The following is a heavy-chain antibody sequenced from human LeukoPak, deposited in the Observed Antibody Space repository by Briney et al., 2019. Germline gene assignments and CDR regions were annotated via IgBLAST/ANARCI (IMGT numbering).Heavy chain of an antibody. Sequence: ASVKFSCKASGYTFTGYYMQWVRPAPGQGLEWMGWLNPTGGSTGYAQKFPGRVTMTRDMSTSTDYMELSSLRSEDTAIYYCARDNSVGDNAWWFDPWGQGTLVTVSS. CDR2: LNPTGGST. J-gene: IGHJ5*02. D-gene: IGHD1-26*01. CDR1: GYTFTGYY. V-gene: IGHV1-46*01. CDR3: ARDNSVGDNAWWFDP.